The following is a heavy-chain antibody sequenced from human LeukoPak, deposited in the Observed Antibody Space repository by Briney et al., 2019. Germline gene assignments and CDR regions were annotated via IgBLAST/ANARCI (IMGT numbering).Heavy chain of an antibody. CDR3: ARDSSGWSLEYYFDY. Sequence: ASVKVSFKASGYTFTSYGISWVRQAPGQGLEWMGWISAYNGNTNYAQKLQGRVTMTTDTSTSTAYMELRSLRSDDTAVYYCARDSSGWSLEYYFDYWGQGTLVTVSS. CDR1: GYTFTSYG. CDR2: ISAYNGNT. J-gene: IGHJ4*02. D-gene: IGHD6-19*01. V-gene: IGHV1-18*01.